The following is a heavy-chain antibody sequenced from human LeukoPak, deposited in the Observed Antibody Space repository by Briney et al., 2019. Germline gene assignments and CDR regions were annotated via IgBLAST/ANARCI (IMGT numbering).Heavy chain of an antibody. Sequence: SETLSLTCAVYGGSFSGYYWSWIRQPPGKGLEWIGGINHSGSTNYNPSLKSRVTISVDTSKNQFSLKLSSVTAADTAVYYCARFPVNPNYYYYMDVWGKGTTVTVSS. J-gene: IGHJ6*03. CDR1: GGSFSGYY. V-gene: IGHV4-34*01. CDR2: INHSGST. D-gene: IGHD4-17*01. CDR3: ARFPVNPNYYYYMDV.